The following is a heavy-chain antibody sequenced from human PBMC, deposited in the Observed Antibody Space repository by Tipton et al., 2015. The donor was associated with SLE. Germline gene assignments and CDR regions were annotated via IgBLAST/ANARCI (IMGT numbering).Heavy chain of an antibody. V-gene: IGHV4-34*01. D-gene: IGHD5-18*01. CDR2: INHSGST. Sequence: GLVKPSETLSLTCAVYGGSFSGYYWSWIRQPPGKGLEWIGEINHSGSTNYNPSLKSRVTISVDTSKNQFSLKLSSVTAADTAVYYCARGGGYSYGKDFDYWGQGTLVTVSS. CDR1: GGSFSGYY. CDR3: ARGGGYSYGKDFDY. J-gene: IGHJ4*02.